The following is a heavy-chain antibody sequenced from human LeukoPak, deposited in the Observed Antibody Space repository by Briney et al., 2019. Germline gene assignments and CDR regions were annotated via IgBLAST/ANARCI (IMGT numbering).Heavy chain of an antibody. CDR1: GYTFTSYG. CDR2: ISAYNGNT. J-gene: IGHJ3*02. CDR3: ARGHLLGDAFDI. D-gene: IGHD7-27*01. V-gene: IGHV1-18*01. Sequence: ASVKVSCKAPGYTFTSYGTSWVRQAPGQGLEWMGWISAYNGNTNYAQKLQGRVTMTTDTSTSTAYMELRSLRSDDTAVYYCARGHLLGDAFDIWGQGTMVTVSS.